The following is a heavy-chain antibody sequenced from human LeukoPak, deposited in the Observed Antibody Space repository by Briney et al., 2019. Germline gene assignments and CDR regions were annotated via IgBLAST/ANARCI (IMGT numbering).Heavy chain of an antibody. V-gene: IGHV3-23*01. D-gene: IGHD3-22*01. CDR1: GFTFRRYG. J-gene: IGHJ4*02. Sequence: PGGSLRLSCAASGFTFRRYGMTWVRQAPGKGLDWVSSVSDSGRNTYYADSVKGRFTISRDNSRNMLYLQMNSLRAEDTAVYYCAREYHDSSGYLDYWGQGTLVTVSS. CDR3: AREYHDSSGYLDY. CDR2: VSDSGRNT.